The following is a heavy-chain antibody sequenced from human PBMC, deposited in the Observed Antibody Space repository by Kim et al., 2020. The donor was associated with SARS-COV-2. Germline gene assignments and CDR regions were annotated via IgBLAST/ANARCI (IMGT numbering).Heavy chain of an antibody. CDR3: ARVWYYDSSGSAPVDY. J-gene: IGHJ4*02. D-gene: IGHD3-22*01. V-gene: IGHV3-48*02. Sequence: SVKGRFTISRDNAKNSLYLQMNSLRDEDTAVYYCARVWYYDSSGSAPVDYWGQGTLVTVSS.